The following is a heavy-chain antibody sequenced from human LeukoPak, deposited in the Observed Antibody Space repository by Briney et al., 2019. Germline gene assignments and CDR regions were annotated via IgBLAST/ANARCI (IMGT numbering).Heavy chain of an antibody. V-gene: IGHV4-59*12. CDR2: IYYSGST. J-gene: IGHJ2*01. CDR3: TRGILGSYYFDL. D-gene: IGHD3-16*01. Sequence: PSETLSLTCTVSGGSISSYYWSWIRQPPGKGLEWIGYIYYSGSTNYNPSLKSRVTISVDTSDNQFSLKLNSVTAADTAVYYCTRGILGSYYFDLWGRGTLVTVSS. CDR1: GGSISSYY.